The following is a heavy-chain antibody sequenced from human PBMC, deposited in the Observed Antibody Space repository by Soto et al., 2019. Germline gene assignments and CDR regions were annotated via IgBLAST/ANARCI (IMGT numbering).Heavy chain of an antibody. CDR3: ARGGITGTCLDY. Sequence: EVQLVESGGGLVKPGGSLRLSCAASGFTFSSYSMNWVRQAPGKGLEWVSSISSSSSYIYYADSVKGRFTISRDNAKNSLYLQMNSLRAEDTAVYYCARGGITGTCLDYWGQGTLVTVSS. V-gene: IGHV3-21*01. J-gene: IGHJ4*02. D-gene: IGHD1-7*01. CDR1: GFTFSSYS. CDR2: ISSSSSYI.